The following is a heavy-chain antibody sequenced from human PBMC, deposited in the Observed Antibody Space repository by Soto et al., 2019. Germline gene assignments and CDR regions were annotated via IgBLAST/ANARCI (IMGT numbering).Heavy chain of an antibody. D-gene: IGHD3-10*01. Sequence: GESLKISCKGSGYSFTSYWIGWVRQMPGKGLEWMGIIYPGDSDTRYSPSFQGQVTISADKSISTAYLQWSSLKASDTAMYYCARHGGDYYGSGIYYRSGYGGMDVWGQGTTVTVSS. CDR1: GYSFTSYW. J-gene: IGHJ6*02. CDR3: ARHGGDYYGSGIYYRSGYGGMDV. CDR2: IYPGDSDT. V-gene: IGHV5-51*01.